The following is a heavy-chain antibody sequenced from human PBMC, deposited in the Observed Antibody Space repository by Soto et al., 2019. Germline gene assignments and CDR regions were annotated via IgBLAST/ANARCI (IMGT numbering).Heavy chain of an antibody. CDR1: GGSISSGDYY. J-gene: IGHJ4*02. V-gene: IGHV4-30-4*01. D-gene: IGHD4-4*01. CDR3: ARTTGYTVTTFDY. CDR2: IYYSGST. Sequence: QVQLQESGPGLVKPSQTLSLTCTVSGGSISSGDYYWSWIRQPPGKGLEWIGYIYYSGSTYYNPSLKSRVTISVDTSKNHFSLKLSSVTAADTAVYYCARTTGYTVTTFDYWGQGTLVTVSS.